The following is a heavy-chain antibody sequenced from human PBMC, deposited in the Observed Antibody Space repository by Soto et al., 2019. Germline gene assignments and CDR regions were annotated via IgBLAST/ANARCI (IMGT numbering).Heavy chain of an antibody. CDR3: ARLNGFFFCGSCHAHYVMSF. Sequence: PSETLSLTCTVSSAPVSSTTYTWGWIRQPPGKGLEWVASVYYGGRSYYNPTLNSRVTISVDTSKNQFSLKMTSVTAADTAGYSCARLNGFFFCGSCHAHYVMSFWGRGSTVTVSS. V-gene: IGHV4-39*01. CDR2: VYYGGRS. CDR1: SAPVSSTTYT. D-gene: IGHD2-2*01. J-gene: IGHJ6*02.